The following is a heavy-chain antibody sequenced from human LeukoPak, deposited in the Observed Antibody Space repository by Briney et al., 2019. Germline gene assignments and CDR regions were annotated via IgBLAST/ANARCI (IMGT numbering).Heavy chain of an antibody. V-gene: IGHV4-59*01. D-gene: IGHD5-24*01. CDR1: GGSISSYY. CDR3: AREAVEMATNDAFDI. Sequence: PSETLSLTCTASGGSISSYYWSWIRQPPGKGLEWIGYIYYSGSTNYNPSLKSRVTISVDTSKNQFSLKLSSVTAADTAVYYCAREAVEMATNDAFDIWGQGTMVTVSS. CDR2: IYYSGST. J-gene: IGHJ3*02.